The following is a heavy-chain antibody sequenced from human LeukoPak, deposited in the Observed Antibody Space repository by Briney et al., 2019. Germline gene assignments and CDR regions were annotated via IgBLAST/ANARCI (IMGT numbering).Heavy chain of an antibody. CDR3: AREGEIAAAGTVHAFDI. CDR2: INPSGGST. Sequence: ASVKVSCKASGHTFSNYYMHWVRQAPGQGLEWMGIINPSGGSTSYAQKFQGRVTITADKSTSTAYMELSSLRSEDTAIYYCAREGEIAAAGTVHAFDIWGQGTMVTVSS. V-gene: IGHV1-46*01. J-gene: IGHJ3*02. CDR1: GHTFSNYY. D-gene: IGHD6-13*01.